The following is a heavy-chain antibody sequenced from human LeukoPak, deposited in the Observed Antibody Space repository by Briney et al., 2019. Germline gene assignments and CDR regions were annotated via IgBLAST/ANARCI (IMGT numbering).Heavy chain of an antibody. V-gene: IGHV3-21*01. CDR2: ISSSSSYI. CDR1: GFTFSSYS. D-gene: IGHD6-19*01. CDR3: ARDSSGSESAFDI. Sequence: GGSLRLSCAASGFTFSSYSMNWVRQAPGKGPEWVSSISSSSSYIYYADSVKGRFTISRDNAKNSLYLQMNSLRAEDTAVYYCARDSSGSESAFDIWGQGTMVTVSS. J-gene: IGHJ3*02.